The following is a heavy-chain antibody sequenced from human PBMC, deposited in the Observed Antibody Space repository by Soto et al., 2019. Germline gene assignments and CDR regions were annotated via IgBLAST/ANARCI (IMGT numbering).Heavy chain of an antibody. CDR3: ARDRVPYNWFGP. D-gene: IGHD3-10*01. CDR2: IYTSGST. J-gene: IGHJ5*02. Sequence: SATLSLTCTVSGGSISSYYWSWIRQPAGKGMEWIGRIYTSGSTNYNPSLKSRVTMSVDTSKNQFSLKLSSVTAANTAVYYCARDRVPYNWFGPWGHRTLVPVSS. V-gene: IGHV4-4*07. CDR1: GGSISSYY.